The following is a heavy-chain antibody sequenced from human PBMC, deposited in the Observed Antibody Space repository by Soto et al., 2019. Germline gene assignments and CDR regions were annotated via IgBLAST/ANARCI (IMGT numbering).Heavy chain of an antibody. D-gene: IGHD3-16*01. CDR3: ARDPIRGGVPYFFDF. CDR2: VNPDTGVA. CDR1: GYTFTDYF. Sequence: ASVKVSCKASGYTFTDYFVHWVRLAPGQGLEWMGWVNPDTGVATSPQKFQGRVTVTRDASINTDYMELTHLTSEDTGIYYCARDPIRGGVPYFFDFWGRGTQVTVSS. V-gene: IGHV1-2*02. J-gene: IGHJ4*02.